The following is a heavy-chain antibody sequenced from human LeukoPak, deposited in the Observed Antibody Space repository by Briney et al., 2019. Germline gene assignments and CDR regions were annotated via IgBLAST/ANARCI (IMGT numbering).Heavy chain of an antibody. CDR3: ARDVSTAHYFDY. CDR2: IYSGGST. V-gene: IGHV3-66*01. Sequence: PGGSLRLSCAASGFTVSSNYMSWVRQAPGKGLEWVSVIYSGGSTYYADSVKGRFTISRDNSKNTLYLQMNSLRAEDTAVYYCARDVSTAHYFDYWGQGTLVTVSS. D-gene: IGHD2-8*01. J-gene: IGHJ4*02. CDR1: GFTVSSNY.